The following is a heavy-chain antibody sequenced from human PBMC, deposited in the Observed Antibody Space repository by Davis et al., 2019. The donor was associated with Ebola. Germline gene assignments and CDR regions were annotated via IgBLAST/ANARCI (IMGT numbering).Heavy chain of an antibody. V-gene: IGHV1-69*13. D-gene: IGHD5-24*01. Sequence: SVKVSCKASVGTFSSYAISWVRQAPGQGLEWMGGIIPIFGTANYAQKFQGRVTITADESTSTAYMELSSLRSEDTAVYYCARDKLEMATSYWYFDLWGRGTLVTVSS. CDR2: IIPIFGTA. CDR3: ARDKLEMATSYWYFDL. J-gene: IGHJ2*01. CDR1: VGTFSSYA.